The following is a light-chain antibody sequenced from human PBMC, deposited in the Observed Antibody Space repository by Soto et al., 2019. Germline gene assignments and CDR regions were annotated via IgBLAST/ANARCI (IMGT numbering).Light chain of an antibody. CDR3: QQYGSSPNWT. Sequence: EIVLTQSPGTLSVSPGERATLSCRASQSVSSNYVAWYQQKPGQAPRLLIYGASTSATGIPDRFSGSGSGTDFTLTISSLEFGDAALDYCQQYGSSPNWTFGQGTKVEIK. CDR1: QSVSSNY. CDR2: GAS. J-gene: IGKJ1*01. V-gene: IGKV3-20*01.